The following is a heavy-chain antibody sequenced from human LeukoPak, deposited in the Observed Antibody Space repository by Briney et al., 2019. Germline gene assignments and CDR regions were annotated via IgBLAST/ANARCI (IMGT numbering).Heavy chain of an antibody. CDR3: ARRDSSWYRGGFDY. J-gene: IGHJ4*02. CDR2: IIPILGTA. D-gene: IGHD6-13*01. CDR1: GGTFSSYA. V-gene: IGHV1-69*13. Sequence: ASVKVSCKASGGTFSSYAISWVRQAPGQGLEWMGGIIPILGTANYAQKFQGRVTITADESTSTAYMELSSPRSEDTAVYYCARRDSSWYRGGFDYWGQGTLVTVSS.